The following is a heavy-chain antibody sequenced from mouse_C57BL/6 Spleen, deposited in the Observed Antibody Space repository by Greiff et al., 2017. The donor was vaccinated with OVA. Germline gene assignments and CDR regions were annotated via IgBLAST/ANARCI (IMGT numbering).Heavy chain of an antibody. CDR3: ARGLLGGFAY. V-gene: IGHV1-64*01. CDR1: GYTFTSSW. CDR2: IHPNSGST. J-gene: IGHJ3*01. D-gene: IGHD2-13*01. Sequence: QVQLQQSGTVLARPGASVKMSCKTSGYTFTSSWMHWVKQRPGQGLEWIGMIHPNSGSTNYNEKFKSKATLTVDKSSSTAYMQLSSLTPEDSAVYYCARGLLGGFAYWGQGTLVTVSA.